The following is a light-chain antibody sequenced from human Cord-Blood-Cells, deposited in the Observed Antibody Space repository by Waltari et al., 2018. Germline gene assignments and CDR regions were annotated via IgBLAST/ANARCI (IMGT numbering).Light chain of an antibody. CDR3: SSYTSSSTRV. CDR1: SSDAGGSNY. J-gene: IGLJ3*02. CDR2: DVS. Sequence: QSALTQPASVSGSPGQSLTISCTGTSSDAGGSNYVSWYQQHPGKAPKLMIYDVSNRPSGVSNRFSGSKSGNTASLTISGLQAEDEADYYCSSYTSSSTRVFGGGTKLTVL. V-gene: IGLV2-14*03.